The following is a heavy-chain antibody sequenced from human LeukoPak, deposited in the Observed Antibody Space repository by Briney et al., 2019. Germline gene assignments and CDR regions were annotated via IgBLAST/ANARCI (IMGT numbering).Heavy chain of an antibody. J-gene: IGHJ1*01. Sequence: GSSVKVSCKASGGTFTSYYMHWVRQAPGQGLEWMGIINPSGGSTSYAQKFQGRVTMTRDTSTSTVYMELSSLRSEDTAVYYCARDSGYSYGPGRGVFQHWGQGTLVTVSS. CDR3: ARDSGYSYGPGRGVFQH. V-gene: IGHV1-46*01. CDR2: INPSGGST. CDR1: GGTFTSYY. D-gene: IGHD5-18*01.